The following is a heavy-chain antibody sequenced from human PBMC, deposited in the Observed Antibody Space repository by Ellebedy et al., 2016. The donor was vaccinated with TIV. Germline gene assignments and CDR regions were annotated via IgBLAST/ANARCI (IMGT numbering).Heavy chain of an antibody. CDR2: INPSGGST. V-gene: IGHV1-46*01. CDR3: ASPRTHGPVRVYYYGMDV. D-gene: IGHD4-17*01. Sequence: AASVQVSCKASGYTFTSYYMHWVRQAPGQGLEWMGIINPSGGSTSYAQKFQGRVTMTRDTSTSTIYMELSSLRSEDTAVYYCASPRTHGPVRVYYYGMDVWGQGTTVTVSS. J-gene: IGHJ6*02. CDR1: GYTFTSYY.